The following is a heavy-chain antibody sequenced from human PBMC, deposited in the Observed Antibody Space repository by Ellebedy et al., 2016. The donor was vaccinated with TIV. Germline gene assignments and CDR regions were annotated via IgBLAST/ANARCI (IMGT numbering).Heavy chain of an antibody. D-gene: IGHD1-1*01. Sequence: PGGSLRLSCAASGFTVGNNFMSWVRKAPGKGLEWVSVIYSGGSTDYADPVKGRFTISRDSSKNTLYLQMNSLRAEDTAMYYCARKTDTGTSGEYWGQGTPVTVSS. CDR3: ARKTDTGTSGEY. CDR2: IYSGGST. V-gene: IGHV3-53*01. J-gene: IGHJ4*02. CDR1: GFTVGNNF.